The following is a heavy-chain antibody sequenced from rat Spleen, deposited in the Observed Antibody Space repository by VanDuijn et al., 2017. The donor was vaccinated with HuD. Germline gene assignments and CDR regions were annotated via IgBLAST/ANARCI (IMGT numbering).Heavy chain of an antibody. J-gene: IGHJ4*01. CDR1: GYSITSSYR. CDR3: AKTNNPYFYIMDA. Sequence: EVQLQESGPGLVKPSQSLSLTCSATGYSITSSYRWNWIRKFPGNKLEWMGYINSAGSTNYNPSLKSRISITRDTSKNQFFLQVNSVTTEDTATFYCAKTNNPYFYIMDAWGQGASVTVSS. D-gene: IGHD3-4*01. CDR2: INSAGST. V-gene: IGHV3-3*01.